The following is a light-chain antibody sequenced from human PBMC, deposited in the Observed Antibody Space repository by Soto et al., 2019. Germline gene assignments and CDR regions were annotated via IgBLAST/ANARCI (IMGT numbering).Light chain of an antibody. CDR1: QSISFS. CDR3: QQYDKYST. CDR2: DAS. V-gene: IGKV1-5*01. J-gene: IGKJ1*01. Sequence: IEMPQYTETLSASVGDTVTITCLASQSISFSLAWYQQKPGKAPNLLIYDASTLQGGVPSRFSGSGSGTEFTLTVTSLQPEDFATYCCQQYDKYSTFGQGTKGE.